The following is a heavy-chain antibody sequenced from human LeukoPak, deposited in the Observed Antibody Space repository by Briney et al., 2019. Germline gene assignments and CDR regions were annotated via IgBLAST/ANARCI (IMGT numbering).Heavy chain of an antibody. CDR3: AREADYGDLPVDY. Sequence: SVKVSCKASGGTFSSYAISWVRQAPGQGLEWMGGIIPIFGTANYAQKFQGRVTITADESTSTAYMELSSLRSEDTAVYYCAREADYGDLPVDYWSQGTLVTVSS. D-gene: IGHD4-17*01. V-gene: IGHV1-69*01. J-gene: IGHJ4*02. CDR1: GGTFSSYA. CDR2: IIPIFGTA.